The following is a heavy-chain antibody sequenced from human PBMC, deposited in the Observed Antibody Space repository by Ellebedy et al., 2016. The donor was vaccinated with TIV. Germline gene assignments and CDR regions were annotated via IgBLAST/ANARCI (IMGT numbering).Heavy chain of an antibody. J-gene: IGHJ4*02. D-gene: IGHD3-22*01. CDR1: GFTFSSHD. CDR2: ISGSGSLT. Sequence: PGGSLRLSCAASGFTFSSHDLNWVRQAPGKGLEWLSHISGSGSLTYYADSVKGRFAISRDNAKNSLYLHMTRLRAEDTAVYYCVRYYYDPTGYFYDYWGQGTLVTVSS. CDR3: VRYYYDPTGYFYDY. V-gene: IGHV3-48*03.